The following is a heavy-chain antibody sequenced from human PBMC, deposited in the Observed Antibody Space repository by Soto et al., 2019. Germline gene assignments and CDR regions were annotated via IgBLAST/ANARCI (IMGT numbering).Heavy chain of an antibody. D-gene: IGHD6-6*01. J-gene: IGHJ6*03. CDR3: ARSAIAARPSSDQKPMDV. CDR1: GFTFSSYW. CDR2: IKQDGSEK. V-gene: IGHV3-7*01. Sequence: GGSLRLSCAASGFTFSSYWMSWVRQAPGKGLEWVANIKQDGSEKYYVDSVKGRFTISRDNAKNSLYLQMNSLRAEDTAVYYCARSAIAARPSSDQKPMDVWGKGTTVTVSS.